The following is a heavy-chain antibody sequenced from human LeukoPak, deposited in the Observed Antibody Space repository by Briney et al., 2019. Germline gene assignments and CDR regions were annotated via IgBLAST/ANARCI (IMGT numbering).Heavy chain of an antibody. CDR1: GFTFCVYY. J-gene: IGHJ5*02. Sequence: GGSLRLSCAASGFTFCVYYMSWTRRARGRGLEGVSYFRSSGSHIHHADSVKGRFTLSRDNAKNSLYLQMNSLRAEDTALYYCAREGRAYRYSSSWYPTPSWFDPWGQGTLVTVSS. D-gene: IGHD6-13*01. CDR2: FRSSGSHI. V-gene: IGHV3-11*01. CDR3: AREGRAYRYSSSWYPTPSWFDP.